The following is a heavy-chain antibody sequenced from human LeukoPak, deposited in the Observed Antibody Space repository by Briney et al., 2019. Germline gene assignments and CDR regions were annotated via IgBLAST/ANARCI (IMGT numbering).Heavy chain of an antibody. CDR1: GFIFSNNG. V-gene: IGHV3-30*02. CDR3: AKDLID. CDR2: IRYDGSNT. J-gene: IGHJ4*02. Sequence: GGSLRLSCAASGFIFSNNGMHWVRQAPGKGLEWVAFIRYDGSNTYYAASVKGRFTISRDNSKNTLYLQMISLRAEDTATYYCAKDLIDWGQGTLVTVSS.